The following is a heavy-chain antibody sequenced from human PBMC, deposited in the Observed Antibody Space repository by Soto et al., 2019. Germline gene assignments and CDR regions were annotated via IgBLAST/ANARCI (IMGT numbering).Heavy chain of an antibody. CDR3: AKEGSGSYNYYYYYGMDV. D-gene: IGHD3-10*01. V-gene: IGHV3-23*01. CDR2: ISGSGGST. J-gene: IGHJ6*02. CDR1: GFTFSSYA. Sequence: GGSLRLSCAASGFTFSSYAMSWVRQAPGKGLEWVSAISGSGGSTYYADSVKGRFTISRDNSKNTLYLQMNSLRAEDTAVYYCAKEGSGSYNYYYYYGMDVWGQGTTVTISS.